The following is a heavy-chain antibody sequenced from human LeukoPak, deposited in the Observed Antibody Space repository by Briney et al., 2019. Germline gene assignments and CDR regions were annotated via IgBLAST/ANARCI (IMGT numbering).Heavy chain of an antibody. D-gene: IGHD1-26*01. CDR1: GFTFSSYW. Sequence: QPGGSLRLSCAASGFTFSSYWMHWVRQGPGKGLVWVSRINRDGSSTTYADSVKGRFTISRDNAKNTLYLQMNSLRAEDTAVYYCARGGVGAPGSYFDYWGQGTLVTVSS. J-gene: IGHJ4*02. CDR3: ARGGVGAPGSYFDY. V-gene: IGHV3-74*01. CDR2: INRDGSST.